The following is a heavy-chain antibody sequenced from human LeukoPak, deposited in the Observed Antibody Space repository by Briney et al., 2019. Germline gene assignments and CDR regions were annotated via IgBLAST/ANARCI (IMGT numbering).Heavy chain of an antibody. V-gene: IGHV3-48*04. Sequence: GGSLRLSCAASGFTFSSYSMNWVRQAPGKGLEWVSYMSSSSQTIYYADSVRGRFTISRDNARNALHLQMDSLRVDDTAVYYCARDAYSDSSGYWGYFDYWGQGALVTVSS. CDR1: GFTFSSYS. D-gene: IGHD3-22*01. J-gene: IGHJ4*02. CDR3: ARDAYSDSSGYWGYFDY. CDR2: MSSSSQTI.